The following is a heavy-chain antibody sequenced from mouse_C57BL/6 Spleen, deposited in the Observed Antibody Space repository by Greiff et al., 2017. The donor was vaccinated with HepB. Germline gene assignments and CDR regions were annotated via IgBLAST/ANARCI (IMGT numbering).Heavy chain of an antibody. V-gene: IGHV1-59*01. Sequence: VKLQQPGAELVRPGTSVKLSCKASGYTFTSYWMHWVKQRPGQGLEWIGVIDPSDSYTNYNQKFKGKATLTVDTSSSTAYMQLSSLTSEDSAVYYCARPSYYGSSYEWYFDVWGTGTTVTVSS. D-gene: IGHD1-1*01. J-gene: IGHJ1*03. CDR2: IDPSDSYT. CDR1: GYTFTSYW. CDR3: ARPSYYGSSYEWYFDV.